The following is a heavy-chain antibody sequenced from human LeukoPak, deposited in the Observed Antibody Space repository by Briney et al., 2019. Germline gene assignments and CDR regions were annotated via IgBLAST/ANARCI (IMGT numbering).Heavy chain of an antibody. Sequence: SETLSLTCTVAGGSISSSSHYWGWIRQPPGKGLEWIGSMYYRGSTYHNPSLKSRVTISVDTSKNQFSLKLSSVTAADTAVYYCATTTIRLGYWGQGTLVTVSS. CDR1: GGSISSSSHY. CDR2: MYYRGST. CDR3: ATTTIRLGY. V-gene: IGHV4-39*07. D-gene: IGHD1-26*01. J-gene: IGHJ4*02.